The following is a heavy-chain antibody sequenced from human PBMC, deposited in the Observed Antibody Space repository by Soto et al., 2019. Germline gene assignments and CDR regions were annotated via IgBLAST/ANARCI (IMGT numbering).Heavy chain of an antibody. CDR3: ARAALRFLEWFDP. V-gene: IGHV4-30-2*01. CDR2: IYHSGST. D-gene: IGHD3-3*01. J-gene: IGHJ5*02. CDR1: GGSISSGGHS. Sequence: SETLSLTCAVSGGSISSGGHSWSWIRQPPGKGLEWIGYIYHSGSTYYNPSLKSRVTISVDRSKNQFSLKLSSVTAADTAVYYCARAALRFLEWFDPWGQGTLVTVS.